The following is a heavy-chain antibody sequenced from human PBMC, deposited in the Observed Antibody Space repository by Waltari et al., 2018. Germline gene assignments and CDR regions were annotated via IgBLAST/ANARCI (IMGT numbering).Heavy chain of an antibody. CDR3: ARGMSSSWTGSYYYYYGMDV. CDR2: INHSGST. J-gene: IGHJ6*02. CDR1: GGSFSGYY. V-gene: IGHV4-34*01. D-gene: IGHD6-13*01. Sequence: QVQLQQWGAGLLKPSETLSLTCAVYGGSFSGYYWSWIRQPPGKGREWIGEINHSGSTNHIPSLKSRVTISVDTSKNQFSLKLSSVTAADTAVYYCARGMSSSWTGSYYYYYGMDVWGQGTTVTVSS.